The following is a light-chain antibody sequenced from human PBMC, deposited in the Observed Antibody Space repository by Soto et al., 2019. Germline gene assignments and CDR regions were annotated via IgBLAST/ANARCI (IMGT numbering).Light chain of an antibody. CDR3: SSYTSSSTEVV. J-gene: IGLJ2*01. Sequence: QSVLTQPASVSGSPGQSITISCTGTSRDVGGYNYVSWYQQHPGKAPKLMIYDVSNRPSGVSNRFSGSKSGNTASLTISGLQAEDEADYYCSSYTSSSTEVVFGGGTKLTVL. V-gene: IGLV2-14*01. CDR1: SRDVGGYNY. CDR2: DVS.